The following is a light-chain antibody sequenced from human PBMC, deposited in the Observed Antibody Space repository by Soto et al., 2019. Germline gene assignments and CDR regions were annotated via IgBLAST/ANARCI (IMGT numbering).Light chain of an antibody. CDR3: QHYNELPLT. V-gene: IGKV3-11*01. CDR1: QSVSSY. J-gene: IGKJ4*01. CDR2: DAS. Sequence: EIVSTQSPATLSLSPGERATLSCRASQSVSSYLAWYQQKPGQAPRLLIYDASNRATGIPARFSGSGSGTDFTLTISSLQSEDFAVYYCQHYNELPLTFAGGTKVDIK.